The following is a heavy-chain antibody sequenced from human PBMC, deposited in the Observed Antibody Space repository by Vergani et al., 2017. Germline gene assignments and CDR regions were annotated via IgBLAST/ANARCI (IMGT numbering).Heavy chain of an antibody. CDR1: GGTFSSYA. J-gene: IGHJ4*02. D-gene: IGHD5-24*01. V-gene: IGHV1-69*12. Sequence: QFQLVQSGAEVKKPGSSVTVSCKASGGTFSSYAISWVRQAPGQGLEWMGGIIPIFGPANYAQKFQGRVTITADESTSTAYMELSSLRSGDTAVYYCAGWRYGYNYYLDYWGQGTLVTVSS. CDR3: AGWRYGYNYYLDY. CDR2: IIPIFGPA.